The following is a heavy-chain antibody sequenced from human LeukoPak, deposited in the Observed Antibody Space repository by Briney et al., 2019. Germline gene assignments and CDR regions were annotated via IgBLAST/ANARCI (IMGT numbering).Heavy chain of an antibody. Sequence: SETLSLTCAVSGGSISSGGYSWSWIRQPPGKGLEWIGYIYYSGSTNYNPSLKSRVTISVDTSKNQFSLKLSSVTAADTAVYYCARVNYYDSSGFDYWGQGTLVTVSS. CDR1: GGSISSGGYS. CDR2: IYYSGST. D-gene: IGHD3-22*01. CDR3: ARVNYYDSSGFDY. V-gene: IGHV4-61*08. J-gene: IGHJ4*02.